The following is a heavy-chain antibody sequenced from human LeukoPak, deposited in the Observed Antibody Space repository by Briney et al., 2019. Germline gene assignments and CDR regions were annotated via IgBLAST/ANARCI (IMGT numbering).Heavy chain of an antibody. D-gene: IGHD6-19*01. Sequence: SETLSLTCSVYGGTFSGYWSWIRQPPGKGLEWIGEINHSGSSNYNPSLKSRVTISVDTSKNQFSLKLTSVTAADTAVYYCARVEGIAVAGTLGNWLDPWGQGTLVTVSS. CDR1: GGTFSGY. CDR3: ARVEGIAVAGTLGNWLDP. V-gene: IGHV4-34*01. J-gene: IGHJ5*02. CDR2: INHSGSS.